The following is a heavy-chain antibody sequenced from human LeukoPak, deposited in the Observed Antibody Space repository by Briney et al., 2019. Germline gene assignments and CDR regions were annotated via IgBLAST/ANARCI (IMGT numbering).Heavy chain of an antibody. CDR2: ISYDGSDK. D-gene: IGHD4-17*01. Sequence: PGGSLRLSCAASGFTFSSYAMHWVRQAPGKGLEWVAVISYDGSDKYYADSVKGRFTISRDNSKNTLYLQMNSLRAEDTAVYYCARALGTVTTVWFDPWGQGTLVTVSS. V-gene: IGHV3-30-3*01. J-gene: IGHJ5*02. CDR1: GFTFSSYA. CDR3: ARALGTVTTVWFDP.